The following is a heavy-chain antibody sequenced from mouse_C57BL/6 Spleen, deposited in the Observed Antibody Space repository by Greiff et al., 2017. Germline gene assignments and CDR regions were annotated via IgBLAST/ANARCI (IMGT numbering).Heavy chain of an antibody. CDR2: IDPSDSYT. V-gene: IGHV1-59*01. D-gene: IGHD1-1*01. J-gene: IGHJ1*03. CDR1: GYTFTSYW. CDR3: ARRGLRRSYWYFDV. Sequence: QVQLQQPGAELVRPGTSVKLSCKASGYTFTSYWMHWVKQRPGQGLEWIGVIDPSDSYTNYNQKFKGKATLTVDTSSSTAYMQLSSLTSEDSAFYYCARRGLRRSYWYFDVWGTGTTVTVSS.